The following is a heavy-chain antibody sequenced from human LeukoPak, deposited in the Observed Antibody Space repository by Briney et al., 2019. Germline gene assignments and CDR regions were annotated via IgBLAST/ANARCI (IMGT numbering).Heavy chain of an antibody. CDR1: GFTFSSYE. D-gene: IGHD3-9*01. V-gene: IGHV3-21*01. CDR3: ARDSGRYFDWLLVVDAFDI. CDR2: ISSSSSYI. Sequence: GGSLRLSCAASGFTFSSYEMNWVRQAPGKGLEWVSSISSSSSYIYYADSVKGRFTISRDNAKNSLYLQMNSLRAEDTAVYYCARDSGRYFDWLLVVDAFDIWGQGTMVTVSS. J-gene: IGHJ3*02.